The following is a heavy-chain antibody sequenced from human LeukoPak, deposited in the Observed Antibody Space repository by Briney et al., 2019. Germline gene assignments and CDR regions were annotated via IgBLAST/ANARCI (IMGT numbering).Heavy chain of an antibody. CDR2: IYYSGST. V-gene: IGHV4-39*07. CDR3: ARATSSYFYYMDV. Sequence: PSETLSLTCTVSGGSISSNSYYWGWIRQPPGKGLEWIVSIYYSGSTYYIPSLKSRVTISVDTSKNQFSLNVSSVTAADTAVYYCARATSSYFYYMDVWGKGTTVTISS. D-gene: IGHD5-12*01. CDR1: GGSISSNSYY. J-gene: IGHJ6*03.